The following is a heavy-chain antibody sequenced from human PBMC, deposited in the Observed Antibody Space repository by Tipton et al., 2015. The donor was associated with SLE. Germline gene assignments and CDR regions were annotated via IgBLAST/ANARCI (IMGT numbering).Heavy chain of an antibody. D-gene: IGHD2/OR15-2a*01. CDR1: GFTFSSYA. CDR2: ISGGGGST. Sequence: QLVQSGGGLIQSGGSLRLSCATSGFTFSSYALSWVRRAPGKGLEWVSAISGGGGSTYYADFVKGRFSISIDKSKKTISLQMNSLRVDDTATYYCAKFEKTTDYYLDTWGEGTLVSVSS. V-gene: IGHV3-23*04. CDR3: AKFEKTTDYYLDT. J-gene: IGHJ5*02.